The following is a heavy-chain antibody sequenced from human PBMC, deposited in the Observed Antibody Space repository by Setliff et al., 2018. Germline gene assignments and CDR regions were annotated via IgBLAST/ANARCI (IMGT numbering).Heavy chain of an antibody. Sequence: GGSLRLSCAASGFTFSEEWMSWVRPAPGKGLEWIGRIKSEIAGGTTDYGAHVKGRFTISSDDSKNTLLLQMNNLKTEDTALYYCTTAHYTGNSRTLDFWGPGTLVTVSS. V-gene: IGHV3-15*01. CDR1: GFTFSEEW. CDR3: TTAHYTGNSRTLDF. J-gene: IGHJ4*02. CDR2: IKSEIAGGTT. D-gene: IGHD1-26*01.